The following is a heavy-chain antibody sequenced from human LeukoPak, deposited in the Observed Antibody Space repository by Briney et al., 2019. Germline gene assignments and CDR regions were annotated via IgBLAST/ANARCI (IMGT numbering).Heavy chain of an antibody. J-gene: IGHJ4*02. CDR3: ARGMATRLGY. CDR2: IYTSGST. Sequence: SQTLSLTCTVSGGSISSGSYYWSWIRQPAGKGLEWIGRIYTSGSTNYNPSLKSRVTISVDTSKNQFSLKLSSVTAADTAVYYCARGMATRLGYWGQGTLVTVSS. CDR1: GGSISSGSYY. D-gene: IGHD5-12*01. V-gene: IGHV4-61*02.